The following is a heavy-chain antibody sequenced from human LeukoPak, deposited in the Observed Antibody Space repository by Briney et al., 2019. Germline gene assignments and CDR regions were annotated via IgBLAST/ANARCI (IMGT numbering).Heavy chain of an antibody. J-gene: IGHJ3*02. V-gene: IGHV3-23*01. CDR1: GFIFSSYS. D-gene: IGHD6-13*01. CDR2: ITGSGGNT. Sequence: GGSLRLSCAASGFIFSSYSMSWVRQAPGKGLEWVSVITGSGGNTYYADSVKGRVTISRDNSRNTLYLQMNSLRAEDTAVYYCARGIVAAGTRDAFDIWGQGTTVTVSS. CDR3: ARGIVAAGTRDAFDI.